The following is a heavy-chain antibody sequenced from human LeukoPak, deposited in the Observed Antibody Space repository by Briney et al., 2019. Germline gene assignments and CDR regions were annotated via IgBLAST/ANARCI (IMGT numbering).Heavy chain of an antibody. V-gene: IGHV4-61*02. J-gene: IGHJ3*02. CDR1: GGSISSGSYY. Sequence: PSETLSLTCTVSGGSISSGSYYWSWIRQPAGKGLEWIGRIYTSGSTNYNPSLKSRVTISVDTSKNQFSLKLSSVTAADTAVYYCARPREVVAGPDAFDIWGQGTMVTVSS. D-gene: IGHD3-22*01. CDR3: ARPREVVAGPDAFDI. CDR2: IYTSGST.